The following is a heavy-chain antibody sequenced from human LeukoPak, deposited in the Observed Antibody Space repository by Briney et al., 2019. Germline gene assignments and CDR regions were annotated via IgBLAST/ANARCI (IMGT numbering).Heavy chain of an antibody. V-gene: IGHV3-23*01. CDR1: GFTFSSYA. CDR3: ASWRFIGGEVDY. Sequence: GGSLRLSCAASGFTFSSYAMSWVRQAPGKGLEWVSAISGSGGSTYYADSVKGRFTISRDNSKNTLYLQMNSLRAEDTAVYYCASWRFIGGEVDYWGQGTLVTVSS. J-gene: IGHJ4*02. D-gene: IGHD3-3*01. CDR2: ISGSGGST.